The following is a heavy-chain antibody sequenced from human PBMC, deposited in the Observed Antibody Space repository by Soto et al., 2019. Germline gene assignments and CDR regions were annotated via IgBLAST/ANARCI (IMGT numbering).Heavy chain of an antibody. CDR2: ISYDGSNK. CDR1: GFTFSSYA. J-gene: IGHJ4*02. D-gene: IGHD4-17*01. Sequence: QVQLVESGGGVVQPGRSLRLSCAASGFTFSSYAMHWVRQAPGKGLEWVAVISYDGSNKYYADSVKGRFTISRDNFKNTLCLQMNSLRAEDTAVYYSARAPTTVTTSHYFDYWGQGTLVTVSS. CDR3: ARAPTTVTTSHYFDY. V-gene: IGHV3-30-3*01.